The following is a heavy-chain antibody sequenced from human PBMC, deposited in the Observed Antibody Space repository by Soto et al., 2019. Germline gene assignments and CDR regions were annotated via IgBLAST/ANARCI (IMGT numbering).Heavy chain of an antibody. Sequence: LSLPCTISGDSISSGGYSWGWIRQHPGKGLEWIGYIYYSGSTYYNPSLKSRVTISVDTLKNQFSLKLSSVTAADTAVYYCARAPMVVAAEYYFDYWGQGTLVTVSS. V-gene: IGHV4-31*03. CDR1: GDSISSGGYS. CDR3: ARAPMVVAAEYYFDY. D-gene: IGHD2-15*01. J-gene: IGHJ4*02. CDR2: IYYSGST.